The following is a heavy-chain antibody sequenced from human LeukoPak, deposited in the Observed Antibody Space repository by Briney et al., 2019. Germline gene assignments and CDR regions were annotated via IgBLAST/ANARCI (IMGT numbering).Heavy chain of an antibody. CDR1: GFTVSSNS. J-gene: IGHJ4*02. CDR3: ARWGPRRDGYKADY. D-gene: IGHD5-24*01. Sequence: GGSLRLSCTVSGFTVSSNSMSWVRQAPGKGLEWVSFIYSDNTHYSDSVKGRFTISRDNSKNTLYLQMTSLRAEDTAVYYCARWGPRRDGYKADYWGQGTLVTVSS. V-gene: IGHV3-53*01. CDR2: IYSDNT.